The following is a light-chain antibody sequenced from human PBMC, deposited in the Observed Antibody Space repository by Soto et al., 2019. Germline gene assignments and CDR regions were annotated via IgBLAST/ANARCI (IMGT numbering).Light chain of an antibody. Sequence: QSVLTQPPSASGTPGQTIAISCSGGSSNIGSHTVNWYQQLPGTAPRLRIYSNTQRPSVVPDRFSGSKSGTSASLAISGLQSDYEGDYYCAAWDDSLNGVVFGGGTKVTVL. CDR1: SSNIGSHT. CDR2: SNT. CDR3: AAWDDSLNGVV. V-gene: IGLV1-44*01. J-gene: IGLJ2*01.